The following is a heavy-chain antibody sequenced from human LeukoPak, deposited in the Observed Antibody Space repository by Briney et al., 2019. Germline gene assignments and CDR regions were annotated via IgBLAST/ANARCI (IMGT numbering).Heavy chain of an antibody. CDR1: GFTFSSYA. Sequence: SLRLSCAASGFTFSSYAMHWVRQAPGKGLEWVAVISYDGSNKYYADSVKGRFTISRDNSKNTLYLQMNSLRAEDTAVYYCARQYYYDSSGYSIYYYYGMDVWGQGTTVTVSS. V-gene: IGHV3-30*04. CDR3: ARQYYYDSSGYSIYYYYGMDV. J-gene: IGHJ6*02. D-gene: IGHD3-22*01. CDR2: ISYDGSNK.